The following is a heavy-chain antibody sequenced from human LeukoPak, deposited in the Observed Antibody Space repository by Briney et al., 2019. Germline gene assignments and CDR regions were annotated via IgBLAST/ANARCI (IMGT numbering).Heavy chain of an antibody. CDR3: ARDVEMATIKNAFDI. V-gene: IGHV3-48*02. CDR1: VFTFRNYI. Sequence: GGALRLSSAPSVFTFRNYIMNRVCEAPGKGVEWVSYISSNSSTIYYTVSVKGRFTISRDNAKNSLYLQMNSLRDEDTAVYCCARDVEMATIKNAFDIWGQGAMVTVSS. J-gene: IGHJ3*02. CDR2: ISSNSSTI. D-gene: IGHD5-24*01.